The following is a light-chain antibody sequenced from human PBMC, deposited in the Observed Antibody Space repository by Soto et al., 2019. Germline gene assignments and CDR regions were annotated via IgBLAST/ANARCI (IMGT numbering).Light chain of an antibody. Sequence: DIQMTQSPSTLSASVGDRVIITCRASQIIDTWLAWYQQRPGKAPKVLISKVSNLESGVPARFRGSGSGTEFTLTISGLQPDVFSTYYCQQYKSSWTFGQGTQVDIK. V-gene: IGKV1-5*03. J-gene: IGKJ1*01. CDR2: KVS. CDR3: QQYKSSWT. CDR1: QIIDTW.